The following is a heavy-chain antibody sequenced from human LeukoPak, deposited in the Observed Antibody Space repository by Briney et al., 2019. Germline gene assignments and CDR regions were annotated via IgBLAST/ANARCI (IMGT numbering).Heavy chain of an antibody. J-gene: IGHJ4*02. Sequence: ASVKVSCKASGYTLTSYAMHWVRQAPGQRLEWMGWINAGNGNTKYSQKFQGRVTITRDTSASTAYMELSSLRSEDTAVYYCARNYCSGGSCYPYYFDYWGQGTLVTVSS. CDR2: INAGNGNT. CDR3: ARNYCSGGSCYPYYFDY. D-gene: IGHD2-15*01. CDR1: GYTLTSYA. V-gene: IGHV1-3*01.